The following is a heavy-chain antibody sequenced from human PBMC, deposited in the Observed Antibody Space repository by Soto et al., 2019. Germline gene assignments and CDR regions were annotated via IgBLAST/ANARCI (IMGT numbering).Heavy chain of an antibody. D-gene: IGHD4-17*01. V-gene: IGHV1-69*12. Sequence: QVQLVQSGAEVKKPGSSVKVSCKASGGTFSSYSISWVRQAPGQGLEWMGGIIPIFGTTDYAQRFQGRVTIIAHAPPRSSDREPGGLRWEDTAAYYSASHYGASVRSTTVGSYYYGLGAWAEG. J-gene: IGHJ6*02. CDR3: ASHYGASVRSTTVGSYYYGLGA. CDR1: GGTFSSYS. CDR2: IIPIFGTT.